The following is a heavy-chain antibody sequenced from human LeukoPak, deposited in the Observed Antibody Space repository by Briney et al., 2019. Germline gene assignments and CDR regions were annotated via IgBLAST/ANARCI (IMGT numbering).Heavy chain of an antibody. J-gene: IGHJ3*02. D-gene: IGHD6-13*01. V-gene: IGHV1-69*05. Sequence: ASVKVSCKASGGTFSSYAISWVRQAPGQGLEWMGGIIPIFGTANYAQKFQGRVTITTDESTSTAYMELSSLRSEDTAVYYCARGPASSSWFDAFDIWGQGTMVTVSS. CDR1: GGTFSSYA. CDR3: ARGPASSSWFDAFDI. CDR2: IIPIFGTA.